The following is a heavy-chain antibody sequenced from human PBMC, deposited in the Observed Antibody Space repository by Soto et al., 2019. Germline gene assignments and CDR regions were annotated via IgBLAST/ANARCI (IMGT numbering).Heavy chain of an antibody. CDR2: IKHKADGETT. Sequence: EVQLVESGGGFVKPGVSLRLSCTASGFTFNDAWMNWVRQGPGKGLEWVARIKHKADGETTDYAAPVKGRFTISRDDSKNTVSLQMDSLRTKDTAVYYCTTDLYSSSAWANDYWGQGTLVTVSS. D-gene: IGHD6-19*01. CDR1: GFTFNDAW. J-gene: IGHJ4*02. CDR3: TTDLYSSSAWANDY. V-gene: IGHV3-15*07.